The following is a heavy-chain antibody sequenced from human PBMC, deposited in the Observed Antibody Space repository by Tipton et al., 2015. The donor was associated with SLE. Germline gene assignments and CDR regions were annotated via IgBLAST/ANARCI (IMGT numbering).Heavy chain of an antibody. CDR2: IFYNGNT. D-gene: IGHD3-3*01. V-gene: IGHV4-39*07. J-gene: IGHJ4*02. CDR3: ARHSQLYTFGY. Sequence: TLSLTCTVSGGSISSSGYYWGWIRQPPGKGLEWIGSIFYNGNTYYSPSLKSRVTISLDTSKNQFSLKLNSVTAADTAVYYCARHSQLYTFGYRGLGTLVTVSS. CDR1: GGSISSSGYY.